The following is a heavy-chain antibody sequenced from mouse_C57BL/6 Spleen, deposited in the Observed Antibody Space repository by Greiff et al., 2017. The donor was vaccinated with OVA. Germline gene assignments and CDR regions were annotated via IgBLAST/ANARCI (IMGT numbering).Heavy chain of an antibody. CDR3: ARDGCYRSSLDY. V-gene: IGHV5-4*01. CDR1: GFTFSSYA. D-gene: IGHD1-1*01. CDR2: INAGGSYT. J-gene: IGHJ2*01. Sequence: EVKLMESGGGLVKPGGSLKLSCAASGFTFSSYAMYWVRQTPEKRLEWVATINAGGSYTYYPDNVKGRFTISRDNANNNLYLQMSHLTSEDTAMYYCARDGCYRSSLDYWGQGTTLTVSS.